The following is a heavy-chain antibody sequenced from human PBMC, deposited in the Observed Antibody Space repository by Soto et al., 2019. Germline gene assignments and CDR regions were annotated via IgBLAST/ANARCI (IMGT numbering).Heavy chain of an antibody. CDR1: GYTFTSYG. V-gene: IGHV1-18*01. CDR3: ARDVGYSSTWEI. Sequence: QVQLVQSGAEVKKPGASVKVSCKASGYTFTSYGISWVRQAPGQGLEWMGWISAYNGNTNYAQKLQGXGTXXTXPSTSTAFMELRSLRSDDTAVYYCARDVGYSSTWEIWGQGTMVTVSS. D-gene: IGHD6-13*01. J-gene: IGHJ3*02. CDR2: ISAYNGNT.